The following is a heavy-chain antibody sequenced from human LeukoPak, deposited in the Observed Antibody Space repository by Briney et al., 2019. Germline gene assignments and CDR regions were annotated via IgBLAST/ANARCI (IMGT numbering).Heavy chain of an antibody. CDR2: IYPGDSDT. CDR3: ASYGSGSYYIRNYYFDY. Sequence: GESLKISCKGSGYSFTSYWIGWVRQMPGKGLEWMGVIYPGDSDTRYSPSFQGQVTISADKSISTAYLQWSSLKASDTAMYYCASYGSGSYYIRNYYFDYWGQGTLVTVSS. V-gene: IGHV5-51*01. CDR1: GYSFTSYW. J-gene: IGHJ4*02. D-gene: IGHD3-10*01.